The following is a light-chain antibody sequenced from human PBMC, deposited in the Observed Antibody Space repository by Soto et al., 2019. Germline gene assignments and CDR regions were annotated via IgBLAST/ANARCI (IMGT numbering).Light chain of an antibody. V-gene: IGKV3-11*01. Sequence: EIVLTQSPATLSLSPGERATLSCRASQSVSSYLAWYQQKPRQAPRLLIYDASNRATGIPARFSGSGSGTDFTLTISSLEPEDFAVYYCQQRSNWQTFGQGTKVDIK. CDR1: QSVSSY. J-gene: IGKJ1*01. CDR3: QQRSNWQT. CDR2: DAS.